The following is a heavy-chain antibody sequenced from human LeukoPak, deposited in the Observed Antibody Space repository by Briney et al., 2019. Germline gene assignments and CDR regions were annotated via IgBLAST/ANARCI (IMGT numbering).Heavy chain of an antibody. J-gene: IGHJ4*02. CDR3: AKQWVDC. CDR1: GFAFSNSC. V-gene: IGHV3-23*01. D-gene: IGHD1-26*01. Sequence: GGSLRLSCATSGFAFSNSCMNWVRQAPGKGLEWVSSISESGDKTDYADSVRGRFTISRDNSQNTLYLQMNSLRAEDTALYYCAKQWVDCWGQGTLVTVSS. CDR2: ISESGDKT.